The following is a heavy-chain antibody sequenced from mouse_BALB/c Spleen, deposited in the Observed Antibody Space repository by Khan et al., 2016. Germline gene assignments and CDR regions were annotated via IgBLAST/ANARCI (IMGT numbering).Heavy chain of an antibody. J-gene: IGHJ3*01. D-gene: IGHD2-14*01. V-gene: IGHV3-2*02. CDR2: ISYSGST. Sequence: EVQLQESGPGLVKPSQSLSLTCTVTGYSITSDYAWNWIRQFPGNKLEWMGYISYSGSTSYNTSLKSRISITRDTSKNQFFLQLNSVTTEDTASDYCARDRNRYERTWFAYWGQGTLVTVSA. CDR3: ARDRNRYERTWFAY. CDR1: GYSITSDYA.